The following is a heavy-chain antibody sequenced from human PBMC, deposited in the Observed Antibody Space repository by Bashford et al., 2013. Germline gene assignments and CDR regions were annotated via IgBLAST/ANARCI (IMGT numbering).Heavy chain of an antibody. CDR3: ASKYCGTSDCYLAVFDY. J-gene: IGHJ4*02. D-gene: IGHD2-21*01. CDR1: GNTFTDYY. Sequence: ASVKVSCKASGNTFTDYYIHWVRETPGQGLEWMGWINPNSGGTNYAQKFQGRVTMTRDTSISTAYMELSRLTSGDTAVYYCASKYCGTSDCYLAVFDYWGQGTRSPSPQ. V-gene: IGHV1-2*02. CDR2: INPNSGGT.